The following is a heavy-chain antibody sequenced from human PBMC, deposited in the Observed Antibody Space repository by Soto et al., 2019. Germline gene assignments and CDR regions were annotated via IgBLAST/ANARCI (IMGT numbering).Heavy chain of an antibody. D-gene: IGHD6-13*01. Sequence: SETLSLTCSVSGGSISSYYWSWIRQHAGEGLEWIGRISTSGSTNYNPSLESRVTMSVDTSKNQFSLKLSSVTAADTAMYYCARENGRGYSSSWIYYYYGVDVWGQGTTVTVSS. CDR3: ARENGRGYSSSWIYYYYGVDV. J-gene: IGHJ6*02. V-gene: IGHV4-4*07. CDR1: GGSISSYY. CDR2: ISTSGST.